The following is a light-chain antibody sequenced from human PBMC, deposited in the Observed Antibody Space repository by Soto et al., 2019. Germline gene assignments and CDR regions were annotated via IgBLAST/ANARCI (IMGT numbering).Light chain of an antibody. Sequence: DIQMTQSPSSLSASVGDRVIITCRASQSISTYLNWYQQKPGKAPKLLIYAASSLQSGVPSRFSGSGSGTDFTLTISSLQPEDCATYYCQQSYTTRWTFGQGTKVEIK. CDR3: QQSYTTRWT. V-gene: IGKV1-39*01. CDR2: AAS. J-gene: IGKJ1*01. CDR1: QSISTY.